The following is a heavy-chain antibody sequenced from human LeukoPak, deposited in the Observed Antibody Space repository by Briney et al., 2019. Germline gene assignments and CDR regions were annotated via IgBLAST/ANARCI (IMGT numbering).Heavy chain of an antibody. J-gene: IGHJ4*02. D-gene: IGHD3-16*01. CDR3: AKIRIMFGGVTEN. Sequence: GGSLRLSCAASGFTFSDYYMSWIRQAPGQGLEWVSAITASDGSTYYADSVKGRFTISRDTSKNTLYLQMNSLRAEDTAVYYCAKIRIMFGGVTENWGQGTLVTVSS. V-gene: IGHV3-23*01. CDR2: ITASDGST. CDR1: GFTFSDYY.